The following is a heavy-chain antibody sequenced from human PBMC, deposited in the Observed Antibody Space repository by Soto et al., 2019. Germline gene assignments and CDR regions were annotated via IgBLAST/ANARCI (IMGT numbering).Heavy chain of an antibody. D-gene: IGHD2-15*01. CDR3: AKDGTLNIVVVVAAADY. CDR1: GFTFSSYA. J-gene: IGHJ4*02. CDR2: ISGSGGST. Sequence: GGSLRLSCAASGFTFSSYAMSWVRQAPGKGLEWVSAISGSGGSTYYADSVKGRFTISRDNSKNTLYLQMNSLRAEDTAVYYCAKDGTLNIVVVVAAADYWGQGTLVTVSS. V-gene: IGHV3-23*01.